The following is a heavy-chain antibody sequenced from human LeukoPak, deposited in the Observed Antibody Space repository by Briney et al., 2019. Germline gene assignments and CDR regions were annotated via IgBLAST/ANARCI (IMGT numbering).Heavy chain of an antibody. J-gene: IGHJ4*02. CDR1: GFMFSNDA. V-gene: IGHV3-33*01. CDR2: IWFDGSNK. Sequence: QPGRSLRLSCAASGFMFSNDAMHWVRQAPGKGLEWVAFIWFDGSNKHYADSVKGRFTISRDNSEDTLYLQMNSLRAEDTAVYYCVRDPSGSGSAFDSWGQGALVTVSS. CDR3: VRDPSGSGSAFDS. D-gene: IGHD1-1*01.